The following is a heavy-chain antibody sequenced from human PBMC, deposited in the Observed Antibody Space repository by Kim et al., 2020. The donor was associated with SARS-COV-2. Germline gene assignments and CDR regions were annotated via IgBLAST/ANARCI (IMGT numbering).Heavy chain of an antibody. CDR2: ISSSSYI. Sequence: GGSLRLSCAASGFTFSSYSMNWVRQAPGKGLEWVSSISSSSYIYYADSAKGRFTISTDNGKNSLYLQMNSRRAEDTAVYYCARVPDYGSGSYYGGGAFDIWGQGTMVTVSS. CDR1: GFTFSSYS. D-gene: IGHD3-10*01. CDR3: ARVPDYGSGSYYGGGAFDI. V-gene: IGHV3-21*01. J-gene: IGHJ3*02.